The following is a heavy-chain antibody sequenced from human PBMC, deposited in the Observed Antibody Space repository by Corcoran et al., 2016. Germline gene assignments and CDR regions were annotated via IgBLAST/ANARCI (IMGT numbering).Heavy chain of an antibody. CDR2: ISYDGSNK. Sequence: QVQLVESGGGVVQPGRSLRLSCAASGFTFSSYGMHWVRQAPGKGLEWVAVISYDGSNKYYADSVKGRFTISRDNSKNTLYLQMNSLRAEDTAVYYCAKDHSVVVPAATRPPPGWFDPWGQGTLVTVSS. D-gene: IGHD2-2*01. V-gene: IGHV3-30*18. CDR3: AKDHSVVVPAATRPPPGWFDP. J-gene: IGHJ5*02. CDR1: GFTFSSYG.